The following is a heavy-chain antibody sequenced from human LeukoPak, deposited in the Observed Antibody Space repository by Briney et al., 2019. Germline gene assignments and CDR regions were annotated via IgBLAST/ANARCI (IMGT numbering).Heavy chain of an antibody. J-gene: IGHJ4*02. CDR3: ARLDVVRGVIIDY. CDR2: ISYSGSI. D-gene: IGHD3-10*01. CDR1: GVSVTSGNYY. V-gene: IGHV4-61*01. Sequence: SETLSLTCTVSGVSVTSGNYYCSWIRQPPGRGLEWIVYISYSGSINYNSSLKSRVTISVDTSKNQFSLKLSSVTAADTAVYYCARLDVVRGVIIDYWGQGTLVTVSS.